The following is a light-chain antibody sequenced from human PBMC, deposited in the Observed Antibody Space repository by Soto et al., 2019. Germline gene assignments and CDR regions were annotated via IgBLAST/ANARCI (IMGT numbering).Light chain of an antibody. Sequence: QSALTQPASVSGSPGQSITISCSGTSSDIGAYDHVAWFQQFPGKTPKLVIYSVSNRPSGVSYRFSGSKSGNTASLTIAGLQADDEADYYCISYTVSRSYVFGPGTKLTGL. CDR3: ISYTVSRSYV. CDR2: SVS. V-gene: IGLV2-14*01. J-gene: IGLJ1*01. CDR1: SSDIGAYDH.